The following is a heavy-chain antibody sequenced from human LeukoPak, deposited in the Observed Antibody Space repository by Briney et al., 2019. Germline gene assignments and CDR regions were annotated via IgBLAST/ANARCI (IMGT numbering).Heavy chain of an antibody. V-gene: IGHV1-18*01. CDR3: ASDIVGATPTDY. Sequence: ASVKVSCKASGYTFTSYGISWVRQATGQGLEWMGWISAYNGNTSYAQKLQGRVTMTTAASTSTAYMELRSLRSDDSAVYYCASDIVGATPTDYWGQGTLVTVSS. D-gene: IGHD1-26*01. CDR2: ISAYNGNT. CDR1: GYTFTSYG. J-gene: IGHJ4*02.